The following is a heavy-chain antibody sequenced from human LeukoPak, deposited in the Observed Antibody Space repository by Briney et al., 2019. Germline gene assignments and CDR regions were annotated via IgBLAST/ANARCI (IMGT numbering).Heavy chain of an antibody. CDR1: GYTFTGYY. CDR2: MNPNSANT. D-gene: IGHD2-2*01. V-gene: IGHV1-8*02. CDR3: ARGVYCSSTSCYLDY. J-gene: IGHJ4*02. Sequence: ASVKVSCKASGYTFTGYYMHWVRQATGQGLEWMGWMNPNSANTGYAQKFQGRVTMTRNTSISTAYMELSSLRSEDTAVYYCARGVYCSSTSCYLDYWGQGTLVTVSS.